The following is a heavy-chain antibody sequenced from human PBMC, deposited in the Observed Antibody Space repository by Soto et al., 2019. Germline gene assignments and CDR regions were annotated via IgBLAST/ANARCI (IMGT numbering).Heavy chain of an antibody. CDR3: ARTVLGPDLLADSFVDYYYYMDV. J-gene: IGHJ6*03. Sequence: SETLSLTYTVSGGSISNFYWSWIRQRPGKGLEWIGYVYYTGSTSYNPSLKRRVTFSADSSRGRLSLRLNSVTAADTAVYYCARTVLGPDLLADSFVDYYYYMDVWGQGTTVP. CDR2: VYYTGST. D-gene: IGHD3-9*01. V-gene: IGHV4-59*08. CDR1: GGSISNFY.